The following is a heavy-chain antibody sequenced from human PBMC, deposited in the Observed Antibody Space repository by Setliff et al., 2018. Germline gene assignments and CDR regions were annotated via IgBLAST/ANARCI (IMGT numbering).Heavy chain of an antibody. CDR3: ARDFSTGSSS. V-gene: IGHV3-7*03. CDR2: IKQDGGEK. CDR1: GFTFSSYW. J-gene: IGHJ5*02. D-gene: IGHD2-8*02. Sequence: QPGGSLRLSCAASGFTFSSYWMSWVRQAPGKGLERLANIKQDGGEKYYVGSVKGRFTISRDNANNLLYLHMSSLRAEDTAVYYCARDFSTGSSSWGQGTLVTVSS.